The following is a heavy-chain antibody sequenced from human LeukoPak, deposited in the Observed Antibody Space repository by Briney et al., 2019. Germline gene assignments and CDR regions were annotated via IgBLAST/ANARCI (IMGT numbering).Heavy chain of an antibody. CDR2: LNLGGSNK. CDR1: GFRFSRYW. Sequence: GGSLRLSCVASGFRFSRYWMHWVRQAPGKGLEWVATLNLGGSNKYYVDSVMGRFTISRDDARNSLHLQMNSLRVEDTAVYYCTGIDAAWGQGTLVTVSS. CDR3: TGIDAA. J-gene: IGHJ5*02. V-gene: IGHV3-7*03. D-gene: IGHD3-9*01.